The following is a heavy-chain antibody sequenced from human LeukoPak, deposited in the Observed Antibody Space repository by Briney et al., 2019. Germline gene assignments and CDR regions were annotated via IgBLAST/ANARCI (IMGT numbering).Heavy chain of an antibody. Sequence: GGSLRLSCAASGFTFVSYAMSWVRQVPGKGLEWVSAISGSGSDTYYADSVRGRFTISRDNSKSTLYLQMNSLRAEDTAIYYCAKDLGGEGGSGFPGYWGRGTLVTVSS. CDR3: AKDLGGEGGSGFPGY. CDR2: ISGSGSDT. D-gene: IGHD3-10*01. V-gene: IGHV3-23*01. J-gene: IGHJ4*02. CDR1: GFTFVSYA.